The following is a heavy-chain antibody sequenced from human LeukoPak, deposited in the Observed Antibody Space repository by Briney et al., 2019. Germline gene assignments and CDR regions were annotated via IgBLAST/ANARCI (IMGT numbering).Heavy chain of an antibody. CDR1: GYTFTSYD. CDR3: ARGIAVAEYFQH. D-gene: IGHD6-19*01. V-gene: IGHV1-8*03. Sequence: ASVKVSCKASGYTFTSYDINWVRQATGQGLEWMGWMNPNSGNTGYAQKFQGRVTITRDTSASTAYMELSSLRSEDTAVYYCARGIAVAEYFQHWGQGTLVTVSS. CDR2: MNPNSGNT. J-gene: IGHJ1*01.